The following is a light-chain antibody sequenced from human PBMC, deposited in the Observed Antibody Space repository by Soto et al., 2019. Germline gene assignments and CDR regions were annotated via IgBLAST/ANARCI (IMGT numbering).Light chain of an antibody. CDR1: SSNIGSNY. CDR2: RAD. V-gene: IGLV1-47*01. CDR3: AAWDDTLSGLV. J-gene: IGLJ2*01. Sequence: QSVLTQPPSASGAPGQTVTISCSGRSSNIGSNYVYWYQQLPETAPRLLFYRADQRPSGIPDRFSGSKSGTSASLAISGLRSEDEADYYCAAWDDTLSGLVFGGGTKLTVL.